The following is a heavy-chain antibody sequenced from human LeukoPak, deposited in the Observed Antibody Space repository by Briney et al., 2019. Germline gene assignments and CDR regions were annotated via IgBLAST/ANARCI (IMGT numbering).Heavy chain of an antibody. J-gene: IGHJ4*02. D-gene: IGHD6-6*01. CDR1: GGSISSGSNY. CDR2: IYTSGST. Sequence: PSETLSLTCTVSGGSISSGSNYWSWIRQPAGKGLEWIGRIYTSGSTNYNPSLKSRVTISVDTSKNQFSLKLSSVTAADTAVYYCASSIAAFFDYWGQGTLVTVSS. V-gene: IGHV4-61*02. CDR3: ASSIAAFFDY.